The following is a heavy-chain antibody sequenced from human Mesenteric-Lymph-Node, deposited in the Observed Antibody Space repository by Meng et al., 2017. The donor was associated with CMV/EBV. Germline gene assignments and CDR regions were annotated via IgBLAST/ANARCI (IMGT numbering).Heavy chain of an antibody. J-gene: IGHJ4*02. CDR1: GGTFATYG. Sequence: SVKVSCKASGGTFATYGVSWVRQAPGQGLEWMGGITPVSGTPKYAQKFQGRVTVTTDRYTTTAYMELSSLRFEDTAVYYCARSHSVGDHRPYDYWGQGTLVTVSS. CDR2: ITPVSGTP. V-gene: IGHV1-69*05. CDR3: ARSHSVGDHRPYDY. D-gene: IGHD3-16*01.